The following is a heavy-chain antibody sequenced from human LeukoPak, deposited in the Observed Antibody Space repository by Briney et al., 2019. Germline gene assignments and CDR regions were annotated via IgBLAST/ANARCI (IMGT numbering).Heavy chain of an antibody. CDR1: RFTFSNYA. V-gene: IGHV3-23*01. CDR3: AKSFGDYSSTWNTRNWFDP. Sequence: GGSLRPSCAASRFTFSNYAMNWVRQAPGKGLEWVSAISGSGGATYYADSVKGRFTIPRDNSKNRLYLQMNSLRAEDTAVYYCAKSFGDYSSTWNTRNWFDPWGQGTLVTVSS. J-gene: IGHJ5*02. D-gene: IGHD6-13*01. CDR2: ISGSGGAT.